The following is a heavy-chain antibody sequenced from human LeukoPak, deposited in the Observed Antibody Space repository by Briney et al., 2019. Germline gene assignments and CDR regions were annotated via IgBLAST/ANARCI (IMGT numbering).Heavy chain of an antibody. J-gene: IGHJ4*02. Sequence: PGGSLRLSCTGSGVMFEDYYLSWIRLAPGKGLEWISYVSSTGGDKFYADPVKGRFTISRDNARNSLYMEMNDLIAEDTAFYYCARGENGSFDHWGQGTLVIVSS. CDR2: VSSTGGDK. CDR3: ARGENGSFDH. V-gene: IGHV3-11*01. CDR1: GVMFEDYY. D-gene: IGHD3-10*01.